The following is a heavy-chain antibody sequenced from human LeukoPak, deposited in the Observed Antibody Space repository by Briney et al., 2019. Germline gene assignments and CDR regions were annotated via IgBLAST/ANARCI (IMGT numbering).Heavy chain of an antibody. CDR2: IIPILGIA. D-gene: IGHD2-2*01. CDR3: ARVSDCSSTSCLDY. V-gene: IGHV1-69*04. J-gene: IGHJ4*02. CDR1: GGTFSSYA. Sequence: VASVKVSCKASGGTFSSYAISWVRQAPGQGLEWMGRIIPILGIANYAQKFQGRVTITADKSTSTAYMELRSLRSDDTAVYYCARVSDCSSTSCLDYWGQGTLVTVSS.